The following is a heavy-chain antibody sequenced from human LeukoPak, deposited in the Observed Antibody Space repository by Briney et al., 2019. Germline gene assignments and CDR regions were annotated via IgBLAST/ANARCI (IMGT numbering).Heavy chain of an antibody. J-gene: IGHJ4*02. CDR3: ARESIRGTSSAFDY. V-gene: IGHV4-31*03. CDR1: GGSISSGGYY. CDR2: FYYSGST. Sequence: SQTLSLTCTVSGGSISSGGYYWSWIRQHPGKGLEWIGYFYYSGSTYYNPSLKSRVTISVDTSKNQFSLKLSSVTAADTAVYYCARESIRGTSSAFDYWGQGAQVTVSS. D-gene: IGHD6-6*01.